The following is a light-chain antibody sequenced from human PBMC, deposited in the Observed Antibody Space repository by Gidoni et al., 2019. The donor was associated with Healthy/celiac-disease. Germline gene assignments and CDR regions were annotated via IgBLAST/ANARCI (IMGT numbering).Light chain of an antibody. V-gene: IGLV3-1*01. CDR1: KLGDKY. J-gene: IGLJ2*01. Sequence: SYELTQPPSVYVSQGQTASITCSGDKLGDKYACWYQQKPGQAPVLVIYQDSQRPSGIPERFSGSNSGNTATLTISGTQAMDEADYYCQAWDSSRVVFGGGTKLTVL. CDR3: QAWDSSRVV. CDR2: QDS.